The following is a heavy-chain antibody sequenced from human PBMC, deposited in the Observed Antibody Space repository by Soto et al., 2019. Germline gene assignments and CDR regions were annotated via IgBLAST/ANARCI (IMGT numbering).Heavy chain of an antibody. D-gene: IGHD3-16*02. V-gene: IGHV4-34*01. CDR3: ARGYYDYIWRSYRSPAHVDY. J-gene: IGHJ4*02. CDR2: INHSGST. CDR1: GGSFSGYY. Sequence: SETLSLTCAVYGGSFSGYYWSWIRQPPGKGLEWIGEINHSGSTNYNPSLKSRVTISVDTSKNQFSLKLSSVTAADTAVYYCARGYYDYIWRSYRSPAHVDYWGQGTLVTVSS.